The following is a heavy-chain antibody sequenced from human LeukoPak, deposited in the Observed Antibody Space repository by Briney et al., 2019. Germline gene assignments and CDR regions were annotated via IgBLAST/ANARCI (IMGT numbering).Heavy chain of an antibody. CDR1: GFTFSSHG. CDR3: ARGTTDLDY. J-gene: IGHJ4*02. CDR2: ISSSGDAT. Sequence: GGSLRLSCAASGFTFSSHGMHWVRQAPGKGLEWVSLISSSGDATYYADSVQGRFTISRDNSRNTLYLHIDSLRVEDTATYYCARGTTDLDYWGQGTRVIVSS. V-gene: IGHV3-23*01.